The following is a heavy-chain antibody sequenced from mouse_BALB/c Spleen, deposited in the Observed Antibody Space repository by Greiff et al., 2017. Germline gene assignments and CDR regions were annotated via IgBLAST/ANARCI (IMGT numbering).Heavy chain of an antibody. D-gene: IGHD1-1*01. CDR2: IYPGSGST. Sequence: VQVVESGPELVKPGASVKMSCKASGYTFTDYFISWVKQRTGQGLEWIGEIYPGSGSTYYNEKFKGKATLTADKSSNTAYMQLSSLTSEDSAVYFCAKDYYGSSYEMDYWGQGTSVTVSS. CDR1: GYTFTDYF. CDR3: AKDYYGSSYEMDY. J-gene: IGHJ4*01. V-gene: IGHV1-77*01.